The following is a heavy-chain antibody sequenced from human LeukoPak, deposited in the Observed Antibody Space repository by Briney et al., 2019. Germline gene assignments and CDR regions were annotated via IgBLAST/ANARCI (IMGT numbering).Heavy chain of an antibody. CDR2: IDYSGRT. CDR1: GDSIDSVSYY. Sequence: SETLSLTCSVSGDSIDSVSYYWGWIRQAPGKGPEWIASIDYSGRTFYNPSLRSRVTISVDTSKNQFSLKLSSVTAADTAVYYCARGLLEWFAFDIWGQGTMVTVSS. CDR3: ARGLLEWFAFDI. V-gene: IGHV4-39*07. J-gene: IGHJ3*02. D-gene: IGHD3-3*01.